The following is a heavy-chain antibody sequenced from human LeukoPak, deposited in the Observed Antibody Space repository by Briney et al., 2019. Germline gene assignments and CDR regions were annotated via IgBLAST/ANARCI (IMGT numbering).Heavy chain of an antibody. J-gene: IGHJ4*02. Sequence: PGGSLRLSCAASGFTFSSYSMNWVRQAPGKGLEWVSSISSSSSYIYYADSVKGRFTISRDNAKNSLYLQMNSLRAEDTAVYYCARATGMTGYFDYWGQGTLVTVSS. V-gene: IGHV3-21*01. CDR1: GFTFSSYS. CDR2: ISSSSSYI. CDR3: ARATGMTGYFDY. D-gene: IGHD1-1*01.